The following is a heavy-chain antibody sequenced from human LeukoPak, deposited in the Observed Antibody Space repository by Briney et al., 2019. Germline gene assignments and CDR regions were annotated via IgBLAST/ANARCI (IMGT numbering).Heavy chain of an antibody. D-gene: IGHD1-26*01. CDR1: GFTFSDYY. Sequence: GGSLRLSRAASGFTFSDYYMSWIRQAPGKGLEWVSYISSSGSTIYYADSVKGRFTISRDNAKNSLYLQMNSLRAEDTAVYYCASASEVGYFDYWGQGTLVTVSS. V-gene: IGHV3-11*01. CDR3: ASASEVGYFDY. J-gene: IGHJ4*02. CDR2: ISSSGSTI.